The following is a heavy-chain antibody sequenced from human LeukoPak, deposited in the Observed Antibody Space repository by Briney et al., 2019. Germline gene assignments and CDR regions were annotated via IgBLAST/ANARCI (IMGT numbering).Heavy chain of an antibody. V-gene: IGHV1-69*13. Sequence: ASVKVSCKASGGTFSNYAISWVRQAPGQGLEWMGGIIPIFGTANYAQKFQGRVTITADESTSTAYMELSSLRSEDTAVYYCARAEGYCSGGSCYSSFDYWGQGTLVTVSS. J-gene: IGHJ4*02. CDR1: GGTFSNYA. CDR3: ARAEGYCSGGSCYSSFDY. CDR2: IIPIFGTA. D-gene: IGHD2-15*01.